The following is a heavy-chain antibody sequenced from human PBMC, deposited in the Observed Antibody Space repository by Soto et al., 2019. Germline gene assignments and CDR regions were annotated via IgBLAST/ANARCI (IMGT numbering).Heavy chain of an antibody. V-gene: IGHV3-33*01. J-gene: IGHJ6*02. CDR3: AREAVVVVAATLDGMDV. D-gene: IGHD2-15*01. CDR1: GFTFSSYG. Sequence: GSLRLSCAASGFTFSSYGMHWVRQAPGKGLEWVAVIWYDGSNKYYADSVKGRFTIPRDNSKNTLYLQMNSLRAEDTAVYYCAREAVVVVAATLDGMDVWGQGTTVTVSS. CDR2: IWYDGSNK.